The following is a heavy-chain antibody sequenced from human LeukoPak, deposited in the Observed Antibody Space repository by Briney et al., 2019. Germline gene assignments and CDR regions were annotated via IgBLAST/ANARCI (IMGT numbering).Heavy chain of an antibody. D-gene: IGHD5-18*01. J-gene: IGHJ6*02. Sequence: SETLSLTCAVHGGSFSGYYWSWIRQPPGKGLEWIGYIYYSGSTNYNPSLKSRVTISVDTSKNQFSLKLSSVTAADTAVYYCARHESSGYGYLLYYYYGMDVWGQGTTVTVSS. CDR3: ARHESSGYGYLLYYYYGMDV. CDR1: GGSFSGYY. V-gene: IGHV4-59*08. CDR2: IYYSGST.